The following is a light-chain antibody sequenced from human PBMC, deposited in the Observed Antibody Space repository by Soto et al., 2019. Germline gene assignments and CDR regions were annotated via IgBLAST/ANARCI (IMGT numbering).Light chain of an antibody. CDR2: TGS. CDR3: QQTLSFPPT. V-gene: IGKV1-12*01. CDR1: QAIDSW. J-gene: IGKJ1*01. Sequence: DIQMTQSPSSVSASVGDRVTITSLASQAIDSWLAWYQQKPGEAPKLLIFTGSLLHSGVPPRFSGSGSGTDFTLTISSLQPEDFATYYCQQTLSFPPTFGQGTKVDIK.